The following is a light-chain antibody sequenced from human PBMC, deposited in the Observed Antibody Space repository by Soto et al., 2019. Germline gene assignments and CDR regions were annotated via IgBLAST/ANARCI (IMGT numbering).Light chain of an antibody. CDR3: QQYINYVRT. J-gene: IGKJ1*01. CDR2: KTS. V-gene: IGKV1-5*03. CDR1: QSIGVW. Sequence: DIQMTQSPSTLSASVGDRVTITCRASQSIGVWLAWYQQKPGTAPKLLIYKTSTFDRGVPLRSSGSGSGTEFTLTISSLQTDDFATYYCQQYINYVRTFGQGTKLEI.